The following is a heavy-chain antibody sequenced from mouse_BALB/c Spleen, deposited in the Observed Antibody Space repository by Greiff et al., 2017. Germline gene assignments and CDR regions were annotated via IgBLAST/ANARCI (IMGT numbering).Heavy chain of an antibody. CDR3: ASDYYGSSYNWYFDV. D-gene: IGHD1-1*01. V-gene: IGHV1S34*01. CDR1: GYSFTGYY. J-gene: IGHJ1*01. Sequence: LVKTGASVKISCKASGYSFTGYYMHWVKQSHGKSLEWIGYISCYNGATSYNQKFKGKATFTVDTSSSTAYMQFNSLTSEDSAVYYCASDYYGSSYNWYFDVWGAGTTVTVSS. CDR2: ISCYNGAT.